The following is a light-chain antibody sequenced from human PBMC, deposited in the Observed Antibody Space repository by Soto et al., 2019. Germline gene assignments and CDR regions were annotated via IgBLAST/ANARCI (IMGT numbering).Light chain of an antibody. Sequence: EIVLTQSPGTLSVSPGERATLSCRASQSVSSSYLAWYQQKPGQAPRLLIYGASSRATGIPDRFSGSGSGTDFTLTISSLEPEDFAVYYCQQRSNWPPGTFGQGTRLEIK. V-gene: IGKV3D-20*02. CDR1: QSVSSSY. J-gene: IGKJ5*01. CDR2: GAS. CDR3: QQRSNWPPGT.